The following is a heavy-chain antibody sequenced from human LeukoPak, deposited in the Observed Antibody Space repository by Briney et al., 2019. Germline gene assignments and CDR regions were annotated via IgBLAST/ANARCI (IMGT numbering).Heavy chain of an antibody. D-gene: IGHD3-3*01. V-gene: IGHV1-69*05. CDR2: IIPILGTA. CDR1: GGTFSSYA. Sequence: ASVTVSCKASGGTFSSYAISWVQQAPGQGLEWMGGIIPILGTANYAQKFQGRVTITTDESTSTAYMELSSLRSEDTAVYYCARPHYDFWSGYYFYFSENWFDPWGQGSLVTVSS. J-gene: IGHJ5*02. CDR3: ARPHYDFWSGYYFYFSENWFDP.